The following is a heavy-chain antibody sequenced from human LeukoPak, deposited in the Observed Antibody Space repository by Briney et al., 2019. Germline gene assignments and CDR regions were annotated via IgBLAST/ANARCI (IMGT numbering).Heavy chain of an antibody. CDR3: ARDNDFWSA. D-gene: IGHD3-3*01. Sequence: SQTLSLTCTVSGGSISSGSYYWSWIPQPAGKGLEWIGRIYTSGSTNYNPSLKSRVTISVDTSKNQFSLQLSSVTAADTAVYYCARDNDFWSAWGQGTLVTVSS. V-gene: IGHV4-61*02. J-gene: IGHJ5*02. CDR2: IYTSGST. CDR1: GGSISSGSYY.